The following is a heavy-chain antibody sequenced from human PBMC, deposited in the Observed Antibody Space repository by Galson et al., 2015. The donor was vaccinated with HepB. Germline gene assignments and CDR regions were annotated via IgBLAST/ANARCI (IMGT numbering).Heavy chain of an antibody. CDR2: ISHDGSSK. J-gene: IGHJ4*02. CDR3: VKACRGGGNCFCFQS. CDR1: GFTFSNYG. V-gene: IGHV3-30*18. D-gene: IGHD2-21*01. Sequence: SLRLSCAASGFTFSNYGMHWVRQAPGKGLEWVAVISHDGSSKYYADSVKGRFTISRDNSRNTLDLQMDSLGPEDTAIYYCVKACRGGGNCFCFQSWGQGTLVTVSS.